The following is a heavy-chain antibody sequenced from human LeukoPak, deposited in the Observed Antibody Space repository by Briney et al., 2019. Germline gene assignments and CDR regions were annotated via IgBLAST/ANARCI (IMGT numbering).Heavy chain of an antibody. Sequence: GGSLRLSCAASGFIFRDYSMNWVRQAPGKGLQWLPYTSTSSSTIYYADSVKGRFTISRDNVKNSLFLQMNSLRVEDTAVYYCARGPAVADYFQHYYMDVWGKGTTVTVSS. CDR3: ARGPAVADYFQHYYMDV. V-gene: IGHV3-48*01. CDR2: TSTSSSTI. D-gene: IGHD6-19*01. CDR1: GFIFRDYS. J-gene: IGHJ6*03.